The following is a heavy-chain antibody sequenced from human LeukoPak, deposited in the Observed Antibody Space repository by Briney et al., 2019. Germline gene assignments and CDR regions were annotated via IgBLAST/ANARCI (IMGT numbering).Heavy chain of an antibody. D-gene: IGHD3-16*01. CDR2: IRRDGSIK. CDR3: AKDSLADIDY. J-gene: IGHJ4*02. V-gene: IGHV3-30*02. CDR1: GFIFSTYG. Sequence: GGSLRLSCAASGFIFSTYGMHWVRQAPGKGLEWVAFIRRDGSIKNYADSVKGRSTISRDNSKNTLCLQMNSLRAEDTAVYYCAKDSLADIDYWGQGTLVTVSS.